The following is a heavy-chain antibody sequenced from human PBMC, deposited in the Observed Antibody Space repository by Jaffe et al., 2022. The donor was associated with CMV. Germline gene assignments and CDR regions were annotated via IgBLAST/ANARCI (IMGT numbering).Heavy chain of an antibody. CDR1: GFTFSSYS. V-gene: IGHV3-21*01. CDR2: ISSSSSYI. J-gene: IGHJ2*01. Sequence: EVQLVESGGGLVKPGGSLRLSCAASGFTFSSYSMNWVRQAPGKGLEWVSSISSSSSYIYYADSVKGRFTISRDNAKNSLYLQMNSLRAEDTAVYYCARGDYGDYGYFDLWGRGTLVTVSS. CDR3: ARGDYGDYGYFDL. D-gene: IGHD4-17*01.